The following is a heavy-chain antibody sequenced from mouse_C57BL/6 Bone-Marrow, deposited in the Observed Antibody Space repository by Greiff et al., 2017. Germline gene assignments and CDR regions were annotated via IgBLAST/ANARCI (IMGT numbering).Heavy chain of an antibody. V-gene: IGHV2-2*01. CDR3: ASTYYYGSSPAWFAY. D-gene: IGHD1-1*01. CDR2: IWSGGST. J-gene: IGHJ3*01. CDR1: GFSLTSYG. Sequence: VKVVESGPGLVQPSQSLSITCTVSGFSLTSYGVHWVRQSPGKGLEWLGVIWSGGSTDYNAAFISRLSISKDNSKSQVFFKMNSLQADDTAIYYCASTYYYGSSPAWFAYWGQGTLVTVSA.